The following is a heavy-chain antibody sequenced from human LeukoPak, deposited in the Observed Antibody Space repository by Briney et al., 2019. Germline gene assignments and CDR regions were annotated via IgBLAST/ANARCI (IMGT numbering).Heavy chain of an antibody. D-gene: IGHD5-12*01. CDR3: ALWLRTHYYFDY. CDR1: GGSISSSSYY. V-gene: IGHV4-39*07. J-gene: IGHJ4*02. CDR2: IYYSGSS. Sequence: SETLSLTFTVSGGSISSSSYYWGWIRQPPGQGLEWIGSIYYSGSSYYNPSLKSRVTISVDTSKNQFSLKLSSVTAADTAVYYCALWLRTHYYFDYWGQGTLVTVSP.